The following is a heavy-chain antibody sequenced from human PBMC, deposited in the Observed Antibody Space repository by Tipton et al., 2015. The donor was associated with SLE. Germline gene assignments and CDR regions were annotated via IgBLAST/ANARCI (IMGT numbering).Heavy chain of an antibody. D-gene: IGHD6-6*01. J-gene: IGHJ4*02. CDR1: GYSISSAYY. V-gene: IGHV4-38-2*02. CDR3: ARGRAFVQGGFDY. Sequence: PGLVKPSETLSLTCTVSGYSISSAYYWGWIRQPPGKGLEWIGNVYHNGDTHYNPSLKSRVTMSVDTSKNQFSLKLNSVTAADTAVFYCARGRAFVQGGFDYWGQGTLVTVSS. CDR2: VYHNGDT.